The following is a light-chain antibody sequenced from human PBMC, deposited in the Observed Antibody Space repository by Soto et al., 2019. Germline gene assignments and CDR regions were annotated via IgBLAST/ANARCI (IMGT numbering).Light chain of an antibody. CDR1: QSVASNY. J-gene: IGKJ1*01. V-gene: IGKV3-20*01. CDR2: GAS. Sequence: EIVLTQSPGTLSLSPGERATLSCRASQSVASNYLAWYQQKPGQAPRLLIYGASSRATGIPDRFSGSGSGTDFTLTISRLEPEDFAVYNCQQYSRSPWTFGQGKKVEIK. CDR3: QQYSRSPWT.